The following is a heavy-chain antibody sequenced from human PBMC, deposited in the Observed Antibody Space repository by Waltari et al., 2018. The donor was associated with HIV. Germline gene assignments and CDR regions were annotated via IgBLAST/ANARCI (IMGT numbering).Heavy chain of an antibody. CDR1: GFTFGNYT. J-gene: IGHJ4*02. V-gene: IGHV3-64*01. D-gene: IGHD6-19*01. CDR3: VRDSSGYYGHFDY. CDR2: ITSDGDTT. Sequence: EVQLVESGGGLVQPGGSLRLYCAASGFTFGNYTMHWVRQAPGKGLEYLSAITSDGDTTYYVNSVKGRFTISRDNSKNTLYLQMGSLRAEDMAVFYCVRDSSGYYGHFDYWGQGTLVTVSS.